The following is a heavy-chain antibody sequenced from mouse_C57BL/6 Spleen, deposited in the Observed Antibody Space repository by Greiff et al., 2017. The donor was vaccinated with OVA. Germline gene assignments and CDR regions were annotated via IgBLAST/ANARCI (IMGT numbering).Heavy chain of an antibody. V-gene: IGHV1-82*01. CDR3: ARVKGNWGYYYAMDY. D-gene: IGHD4-1*01. CDR1: GYAFSSSW. CDR2: IYPGDGDT. Sequence: QVQLQQSGPELVKPGASVKISCKASGYAFSSSWMNWVKQRPGKGLEWIGRIYPGDGDTNYNGKFKGKATLTADKSSSTAYMQLSSLTSEDSAVYFCARVKGNWGYYYAMDYWGQGTSVTVSS. J-gene: IGHJ4*01.